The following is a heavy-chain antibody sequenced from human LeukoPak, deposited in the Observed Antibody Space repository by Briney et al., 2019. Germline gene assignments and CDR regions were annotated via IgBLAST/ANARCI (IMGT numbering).Heavy chain of an antibody. Sequence: SETLSLTCSVSVDSVSRSDSYWDWIRQPPGKGLEWVGTIYYSGRTYYSPSLKSRVTMSVDPSNNQFSLNLRSVTAADTAVYYCARRRYYDGSGYLEWGQGTLLSVSS. V-gene: IGHV4-39*01. J-gene: IGHJ1*01. CDR3: ARRRYYDGSGYLE. D-gene: IGHD3-22*01. CDR1: VDSVSRSDSY. CDR2: IYYSGRT.